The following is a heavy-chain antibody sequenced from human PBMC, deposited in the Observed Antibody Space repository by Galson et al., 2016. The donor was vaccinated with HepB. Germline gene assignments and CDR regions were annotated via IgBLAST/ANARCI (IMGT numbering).Heavy chain of an antibody. D-gene: IGHD3-10*01. V-gene: IGHV4-4*02. CDR2: IYYSGIT. Sequence: SETLSLTCAVSGASISSPNWWTWVRQSPGKGLEWIGEIYYSGITNYNPSLKSRVTLSLDKSNTHFFLKLVSVTAADTAVYFCAGEGVSFGELYYWGPGTLVAVSS. CDR1: GASISSPNW. CDR3: AGEGVSFGELYY. J-gene: IGHJ4*02.